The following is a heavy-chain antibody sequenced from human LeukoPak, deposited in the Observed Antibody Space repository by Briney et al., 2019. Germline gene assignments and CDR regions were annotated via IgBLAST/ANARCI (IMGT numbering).Heavy chain of an antibody. D-gene: IGHD4-17*01. V-gene: IGHV3-30-3*01. Sequence: PGRSLRLSCAASGFTFSSYAMHWVRQAPGKGLEWVAVISYDGSNKYYADSVKGRFTISRDNSKNTLYLQMNSLRAEDTAVYYCARDRDYGVFMFSDAFDIWGQGTMVTVSS. J-gene: IGHJ3*02. CDR2: ISYDGSNK. CDR3: ARDRDYGVFMFSDAFDI. CDR1: GFTFSSYA.